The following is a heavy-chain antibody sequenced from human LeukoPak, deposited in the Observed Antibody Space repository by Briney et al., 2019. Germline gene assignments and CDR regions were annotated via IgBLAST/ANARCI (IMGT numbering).Heavy chain of an antibody. Sequence: VASVKVSCKVSGYTLTELSMHWVRQAPGQGLEWMGRIIPILGIANYAQKFQGRVTITAGKSTSTAYMELSSLRSEDTAVYYCASSLKKVVAALMYWGQGTLVTVSS. CDR1: GYTLTELS. CDR3: ASSLKKVVAALMY. J-gene: IGHJ4*02. D-gene: IGHD2-15*01. CDR2: IIPILGIA. V-gene: IGHV1-69*02.